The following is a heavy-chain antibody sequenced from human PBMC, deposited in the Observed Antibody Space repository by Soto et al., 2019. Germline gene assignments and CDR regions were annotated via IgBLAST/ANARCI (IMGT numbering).Heavy chain of an antibody. CDR2: ISYDGSNK. CDR3: AKDPSWESMC. Sequence: QVQLVESGGGVVQPGRSLRLSCAASGFTFSSYGMHWVRQAPGKGLEWVAVISYDGSNKYYADSVKGRFTISRDNSKNTLYLQMNSLRAEDTAVYYCAKDPSWESMCWGQGTLVTVSS. J-gene: IGHJ4*02. CDR1: GFTFSSYG. D-gene: IGHD1-26*01. V-gene: IGHV3-30*18.